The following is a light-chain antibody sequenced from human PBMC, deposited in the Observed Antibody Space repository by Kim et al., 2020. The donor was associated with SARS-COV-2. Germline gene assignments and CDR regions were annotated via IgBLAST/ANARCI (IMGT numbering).Light chain of an antibody. V-gene: IGLV3-19*01. CDR1: SLRSSA. CDR2: GNN. Sequence: SSELTQDPVVSVARGQTVSINCLGDSLRSSATSWYQQKPGQAPVLVIYGNNIRPSGIPDRFSGSSSGNTASLTITGAQAEDEADYYCNPRDSSGNLWVFGAGTKLTVL. J-gene: IGLJ3*02. CDR3: NPRDSSGNLWV.